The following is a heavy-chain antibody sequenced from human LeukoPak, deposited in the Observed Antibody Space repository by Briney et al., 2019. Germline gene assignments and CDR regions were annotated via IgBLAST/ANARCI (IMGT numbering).Heavy chain of an antibody. CDR2: IKQDGSEK. J-gene: IGHJ4*02. Sequence: GGSLRLSCAASGFNFSRYWMSWVRQAPGKGMEWVANIKQDGSEKYYVDSVKGRFTISRDNAKNSLYLQMNSLRAEDTAVYYCARTSSSLRGFDYWGQGTLVTVSS. V-gene: IGHV3-7*01. CDR1: GFNFSRYW. CDR3: ARTSSSLRGFDY. D-gene: IGHD6-13*01.